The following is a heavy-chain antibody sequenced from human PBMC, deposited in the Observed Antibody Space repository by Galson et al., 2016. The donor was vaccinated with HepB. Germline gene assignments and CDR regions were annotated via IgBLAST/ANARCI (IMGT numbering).Heavy chain of an antibody. CDR2: IIPIYGTT. V-gene: IGHV1-69*13. D-gene: IGHD3-10*01. Sequence: SVKVSCKASGGTFSSYAISWVRQAPGQGLEWMGGIIPIYGTTNFAQKFQGRVTITADESMTTAYMELSSMRSDDTAVYYCVSGSGRHADRWGQGTLVAVSP. CDR1: GGTFSSYA. CDR3: VSGSGRHADR. J-gene: IGHJ5*02.